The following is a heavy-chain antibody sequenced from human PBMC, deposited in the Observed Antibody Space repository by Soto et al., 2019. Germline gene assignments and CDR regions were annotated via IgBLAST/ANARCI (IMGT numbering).Heavy chain of an antibody. D-gene: IGHD3-3*01. Sequence: GGSLRLSCAASGFTFSSYGMHWVRQAPGKGLEWVAVIWYDGSNKYYADSVKGRFTISRDNSKNTLYLQMNSLRAEDTAVYYCARDLTYYDFWSGSDPEYYYYGMDVWGQGTTVTVSS. CDR2: IWYDGSNK. CDR1: GFTFSSYG. J-gene: IGHJ6*02. V-gene: IGHV3-33*01. CDR3: ARDLTYYDFWSGSDPEYYYYGMDV.